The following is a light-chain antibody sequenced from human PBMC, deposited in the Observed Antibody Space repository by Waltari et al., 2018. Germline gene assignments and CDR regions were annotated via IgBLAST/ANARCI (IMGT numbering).Light chain of an antibody. V-gene: IGKV3-20*01. CDR3: HQYGSSPWT. Sequence: EIVLTQSPGTLPLSPGEKATLSCRASQSVVSNYLAWYKQNPGQAPRRFIFGASSRAAGIPDRLSGSGSGTDFTLTISRLKPEDFAVFYCHQYGSSPWTFGQGTKVEIK. J-gene: IGKJ1*01. CDR1: QSVVSNY. CDR2: GAS.